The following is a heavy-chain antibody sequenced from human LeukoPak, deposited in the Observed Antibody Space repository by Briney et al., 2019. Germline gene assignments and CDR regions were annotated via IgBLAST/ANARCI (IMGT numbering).Heavy chain of an antibody. Sequence: GASVKVSCKASGYTFTNYDINWVRQAPGQGLEWMGWVSAYTGDTNYAQKLQGRVTMTTDTSTSTAYLELRSLRYDDTAVYFCARSQGGKQAADDYWGQGTLVTVSS. J-gene: IGHJ4*02. V-gene: IGHV1-18*01. CDR3: ARSQGGKQAADDY. CDR2: VSAYTGDT. CDR1: GYTFTNYD.